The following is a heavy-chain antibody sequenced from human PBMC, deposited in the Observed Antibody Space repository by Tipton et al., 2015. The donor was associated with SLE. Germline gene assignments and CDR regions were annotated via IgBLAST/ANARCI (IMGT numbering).Heavy chain of an antibody. CDR1: GGSISSTSYY. V-gene: IGHV4-39*01. D-gene: IGHD6-6*01. CDR2: IYYSGST. J-gene: IGHJ5*02. CDR3: ARQDYSSSSAGWFDP. Sequence: TLSLTCTVSGGSISSTSYYWGWIRQPPGKGLEWIGSIYYSGSTYYNPSLKSRVTISVDTSKNQFSLRLSSVTAADTAVYYCARQDYSSSSAGWFDPWGQGTLVTVS.